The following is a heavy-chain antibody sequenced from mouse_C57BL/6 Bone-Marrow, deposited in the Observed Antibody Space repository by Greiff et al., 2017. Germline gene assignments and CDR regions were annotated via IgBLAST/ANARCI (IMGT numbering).Heavy chain of an antibody. D-gene: IGHD1-1*01. CDR3: ARRYYGSSDY. CDR1: GYTFTSYW. J-gene: IGHJ2*01. V-gene: IGHV1-64*01. Sequence: QVQLQQPGAELVKPGASVKLSCKASGYTFTSYWMHWVKQRPGQGLEWIGMIHPNSGSTNYNEKFKSKATLTADKSSSTAYMQLSSLTSEDSAVYYCARRYYGSSDYWGKGTTLTVSS. CDR2: IHPNSGST.